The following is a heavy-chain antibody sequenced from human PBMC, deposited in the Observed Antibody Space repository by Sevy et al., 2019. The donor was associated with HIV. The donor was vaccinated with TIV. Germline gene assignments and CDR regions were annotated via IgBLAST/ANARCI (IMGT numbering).Heavy chain of an antibody. Sequence: GGSLRLSCAASGFTFSDYYMSWIRQAPGKGLEWVSYISSSGSTIYYADSVKGRFTISRDNAKNSLYLQMNSLRAEDTAVYNCARAMIRSEYFQHWGQGTLVTVSS. CDR2: ISSSGSTI. J-gene: IGHJ1*01. CDR3: ARAMIRSEYFQH. V-gene: IGHV3-11*01. D-gene: IGHD3-22*01. CDR1: GFTFSDYY.